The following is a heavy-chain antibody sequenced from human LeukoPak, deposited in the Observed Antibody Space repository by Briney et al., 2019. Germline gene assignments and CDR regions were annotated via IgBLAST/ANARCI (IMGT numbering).Heavy chain of an antibody. V-gene: IGHV3-23*01. CDR2: ISGSGGST. Sequence: GGSLRLSCAASGFTFSRYAISWVRQAPGEGLEWVSGISGSGGSTYYADSLRGRFTISRENSKNTLYLKMDSLRAEHAAGYYCPNDRQCGGSSCYAEFDYWGQGTLVPVPP. D-gene: IGHD2-15*01. CDR1: GFTFSRYA. J-gene: IGHJ4*02. CDR3: PNDRQCGGSSCYAEFDY.